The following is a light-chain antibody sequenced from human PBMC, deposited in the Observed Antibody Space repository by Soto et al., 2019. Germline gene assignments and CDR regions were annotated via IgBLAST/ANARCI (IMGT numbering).Light chain of an antibody. Sequence: EIVGTQSPVTLSVSPGERVTLSCRTSHSLSSNIAWYQQRPGQATRLLIYGASIRATDIPARFIGSGSGTEFTLTISRLEPEDFAIYYCQQYNNWIMLSFGGGTKVDIK. CDR3: QQYNNWIMLS. V-gene: IGKV3-15*01. CDR2: GAS. CDR1: HSLSSN. J-gene: IGKJ4*01.